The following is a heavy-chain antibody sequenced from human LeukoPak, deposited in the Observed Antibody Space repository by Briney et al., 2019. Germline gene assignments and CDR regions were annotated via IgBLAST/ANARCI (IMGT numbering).Heavy chain of an antibody. CDR1: GGSISSGDYY. V-gene: IGHV4-30-4*01. Sequence: SENLSLTCTVSGGSISSGDYYWSWIRQPPGKGLGWIGYIYYSGSTYYNPSLKSRVTISVDTSKNQFSLKLSSVTAADTAVYYCARDSRTGSQIDAFDIWGQGTMVTVSS. CDR2: IYYSGST. D-gene: IGHD1-1*01. J-gene: IGHJ3*02. CDR3: ARDSRTGSQIDAFDI.